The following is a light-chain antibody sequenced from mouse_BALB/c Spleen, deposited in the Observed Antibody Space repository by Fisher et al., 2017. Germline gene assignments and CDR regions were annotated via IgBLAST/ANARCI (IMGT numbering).Light chain of an antibody. J-gene: IGKJ5*01. CDR1: SSVSSSY. CDR3: QQRSSYPLT. V-gene: IGKV4-57-1*01. Sequence: DIVITQSPAIMSASPGEKVTMTCRASSSVSSSYLHWYQQKSGASPKLWIYSTSNLASGVPARFSGSGSGTSYSLTISSMEAEDAATYYCQQRSSYPLTFGAGTKLELK. CDR2: STS.